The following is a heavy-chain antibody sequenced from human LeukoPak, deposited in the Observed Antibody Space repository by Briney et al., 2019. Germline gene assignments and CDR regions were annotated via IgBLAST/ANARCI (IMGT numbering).Heavy chain of an antibody. V-gene: IGHV3-7*01. Sequence: PGGSLRLSCAASGFTFSSYWMSWVRQAPGKGLEWVANIKQDGSEKYYVDSVKGRFTISRDNAKNSLYLQMNSLRAEDTAVYYCARDRLIVVVTHFDYWGQGTLVTVSS. CDR2: IKQDGSEK. D-gene: IGHD3-22*01. J-gene: IGHJ4*02. CDR1: GFTFSSYW. CDR3: ARDRLIVVVTHFDY.